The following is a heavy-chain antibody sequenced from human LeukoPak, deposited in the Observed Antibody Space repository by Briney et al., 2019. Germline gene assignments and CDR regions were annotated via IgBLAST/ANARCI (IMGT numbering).Heavy chain of an antibody. D-gene: IGHD5-18*01. CDR1: GGSFSGYY. V-gene: IGHV4-34*01. CDR2: INHSGST. Sequence: PSETLSLTCAVYGGSFSGYYWSWIRQPPGKGLEWIGEINHSGSTNYNPSLKSRVTISVDTSKNQFSLKLSSVTAADTAVYYCARCRPTGRGYDNAPGYGYGDFDYWGQGTLVTVSS. CDR3: ARCRPTGRGYDNAPGYGYGDFDY. J-gene: IGHJ4*02.